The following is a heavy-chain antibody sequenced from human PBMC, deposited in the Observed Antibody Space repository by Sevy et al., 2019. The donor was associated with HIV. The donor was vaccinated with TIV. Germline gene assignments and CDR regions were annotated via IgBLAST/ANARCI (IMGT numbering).Heavy chain of an antibody. D-gene: IGHD3-22*01. CDR2: ISYDGSNK. J-gene: IGHJ3*02. Sequence: GGSLRLSCAASGFTFSSYAMHWVRQAPGKGLEWVAVISYDGSNKYYADSVKGRFTISRDNSKNTLYLQMNSLRAEDTAVYYCASVYHYYDSSGTIPGAFDIWGQGTMVTVSS. CDR1: GFTFSSYA. V-gene: IGHV3-30-3*01. CDR3: ASVYHYYDSSGTIPGAFDI.